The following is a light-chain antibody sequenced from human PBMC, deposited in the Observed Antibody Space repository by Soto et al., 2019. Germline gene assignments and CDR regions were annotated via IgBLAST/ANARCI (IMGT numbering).Light chain of an antibody. CDR2: DND. CDR3: GTWDVSLSTGV. Sequence: QSVLTQPPSVSAAPGQTVTISCSGSRSNIGEKYVSWYQQFPGTAPKLLIYDNDKRPSEIPDRFSGSKSGTSATLAITGLQTGDEADYYCGTWDVSLSTGVFGGGTKVTVL. CDR1: RSNIGEKY. V-gene: IGLV1-51*01. J-gene: IGLJ2*01.